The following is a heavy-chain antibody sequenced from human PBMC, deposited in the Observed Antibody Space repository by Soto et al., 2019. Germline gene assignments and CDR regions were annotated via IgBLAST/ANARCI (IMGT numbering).Heavy chain of an antibody. CDR3: ARWAYGGDWFDP. D-gene: IGHD2-21*01. CDR2: IYYSGST. J-gene: IGHJ5*02. V-gene: IGHV4-39*01. Sequence: SETLSLTCTVSGGSISSSSYYWGWIRQPPGKGLEWIGSIYYSGSTYYNPSLKSRVTISVDTSKNQFSLKLSSVTAADTAVYYCARWAYGGDWFDPWGQGTLVTVSS. CDR1: GGSISSSSYY.